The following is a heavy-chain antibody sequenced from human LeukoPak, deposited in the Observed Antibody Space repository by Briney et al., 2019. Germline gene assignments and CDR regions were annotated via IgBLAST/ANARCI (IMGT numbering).Heavy chain of an antibody. J-gene: IGHJ6*02. D-gene: IGHD3-10*01. Sequence: GTDSLTCTVSGGSFTNNGYFWGWIRQPPGKGLEWIGSISYSGSTYYNPSLKRRVTISVDTSKNQFSLKLRSVTAADTAVYHCARGISYYFGMDVWGQGTT. CDR2: ISYSGST. V-gene: IGHV4-39*01. CDR3: ARGISYYFGMDV. CDR1: GGSFTNNGYF.